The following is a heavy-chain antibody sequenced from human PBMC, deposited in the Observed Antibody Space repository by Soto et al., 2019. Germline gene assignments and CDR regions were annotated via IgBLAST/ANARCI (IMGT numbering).Heavy chain of an antibody. J-gene: IGHJ4*02. CDR2: IYYSGST. CDR3: ARHIWGMVRGVSFDY. D-gene: IGHD3-10*01. CDR1: GGSISSYY. Sequence: PSETLSLTCTVSGGSISSYYWSWIRQPPGKGLEWIGYIYYSGSTNYNPSLKSRVTISVDTSKNQFSLKLSSVTAADTAVYYCARHIWGMVRGVSFDYWGQGTLVTVYS. V-gene: IGHV4-59*08.